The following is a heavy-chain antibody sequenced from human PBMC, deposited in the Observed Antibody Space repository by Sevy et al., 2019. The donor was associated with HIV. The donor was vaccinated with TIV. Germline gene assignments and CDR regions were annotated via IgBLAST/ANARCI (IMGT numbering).Heavy chain of an antibody. CDR3: ARRGRVGAPRAYDAFDI. CDR1: GGSISSYY. CDR2: IYYSGST. V-gene: IGHV4-59*01. Sequence: SETLSLTCTVSGGSISSYYWSWIRQPPGKGLEWIGYIYYSGSTNYNPSLKSRVTISVDTSKNQFSLKLSSVTAADTAVYYCARRGRVGAPRAYDAFDIWGQGTMVTVSS. J-gene: IGHJ3*02. D-gene: IGHD1-26*01.